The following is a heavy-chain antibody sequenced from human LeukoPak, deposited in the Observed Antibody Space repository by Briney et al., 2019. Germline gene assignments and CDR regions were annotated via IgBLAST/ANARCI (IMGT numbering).Heavy chain of an antibody. Sequence: ASVKVSCKASGDAFSTYVFTWVRQAPGQGLEWVGRIIPIVNMVDYAEEFQGRVSITADKSTSTAYMEVSGLRSEDAAVYYCARRIGERFSAHEYFDSWGQGTQVTVSS. J-gene: IGHJ4*02. CDR2: IIPIVNMV. V-gene: IGHV1-69*04. CDR3: ARRIGERFSAHEYFDS. D-gene: IGHD5-12*01. CDR1: GDAFSTYV.